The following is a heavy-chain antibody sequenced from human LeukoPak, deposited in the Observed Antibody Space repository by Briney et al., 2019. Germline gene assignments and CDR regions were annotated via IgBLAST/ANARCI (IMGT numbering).Heavy chain of an antibody. V-gene: IGHV4-30-2*01. CDR2: IYHSGST. J-gene: IGHJ4*02. CDR3: ARWGEMTYTFDY. CDR1: GGSISSGSYY. Sequence: SQTLSHTCTVSGGSISSGSYYWSWIRQPPGKGLEWIGYIYHSGSTYYNPSLKSRVTISVDRSKNQFSLKLSSVTAADTAVYYCARWGEMTYTFDYWGQGTLVTVSS. D-gene: IGHD5-24*01.